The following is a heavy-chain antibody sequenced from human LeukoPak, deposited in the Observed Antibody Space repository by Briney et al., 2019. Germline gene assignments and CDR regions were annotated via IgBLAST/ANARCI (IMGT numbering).Heavy chain of an antibody. V-gene: IGHV3-30-3*01. Sequence: GGSLRLSCAASGFTFSSYAMHWVRQAPGKGLDWVAVISYDGSNKYYADSVKGRFTISRDNSKNTLYLQMNSLRTEDTAVYYCARGAAEYCGGDCYSGDDAFDVWGQGTMVTVSS. CDR1: GFTFSSYA. CDR2: ISYDGSNK. CDR3: ARGAAEYCGGDCYSGDDAFDV. D-gene: IGHD2-21*02. J-gene: IGHJ3*01.